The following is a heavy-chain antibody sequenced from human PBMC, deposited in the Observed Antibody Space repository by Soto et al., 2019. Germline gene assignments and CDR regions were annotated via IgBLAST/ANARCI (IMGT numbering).Heavy chain of an antibody. CDR2: INGRGNYI. J-gene: IGHJ4*02. CDR3: VREDGKVGTNSAFDY. D-gene: IGHD1-26*01. Sequence: GSLRLSCASSGFTFSTYTMNLVRHAPGKGLEWVSSINGRGNYIYYAESVKGRFTISRDNAKNSLYLQMDRLRAEDAALYYCVREDGKVGTNSAFDYWGLGALVTVYS. CDR1: GFTFSTYT. V-gene: IGHV3-21*01.